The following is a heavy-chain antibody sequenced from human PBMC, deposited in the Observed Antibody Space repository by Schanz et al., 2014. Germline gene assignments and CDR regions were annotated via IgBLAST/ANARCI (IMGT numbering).Heavy chain of an antibody. J-gene: IGHJ3*02. Sequence: EAQLLESGGGLVQPGGSLRLSCEASGFAFTSNAMTWVRQAPGKGLEWISTISGSGAHTYHADSVRGRSTISRDNSKNILYLQMNSLRAEDTAIYFCAAARGTNCYFCALDIWGQGTMVTVSS. CDR1: GFAFTSNA. V-gene: IGHV3-23*01. CDR3: AAARGTNCYFCALDI. D-gene: IGHD2-2*01. CDR2: ISGSGAHT.